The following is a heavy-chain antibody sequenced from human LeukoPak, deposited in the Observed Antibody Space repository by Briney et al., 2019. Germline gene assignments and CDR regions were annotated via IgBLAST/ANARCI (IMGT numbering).Heavy chain of an antibody. V-gene: IGHV4-39*07. CDR3: ARASARLFDY. CDR2: MYYRGST. Sequence: SETLSLTCTVSGGSISSSSHYWGWIRQPPGKGLEWIGSMYYRGSTYHNPSLKSRVTISVDKSKNQFSLKLSSVTAADTAVYYCARASARLFDYWGQGTLVTVSS. J-gene: IGHJ4*02. CDR1: GGSISSSSHY. D-gene: IGHD6-6*01.